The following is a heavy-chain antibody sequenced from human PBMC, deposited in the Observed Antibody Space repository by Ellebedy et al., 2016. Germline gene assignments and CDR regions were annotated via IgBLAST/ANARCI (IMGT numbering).Heavy chain of an antibody. Sequence: GGSLRLXCRGSGFTFSNYWMAWVRQAPGKGLEWVSRITPTSSHLYYADSLKGRFTISRDNSKNSLYLQMNSLRAEDTAVYYCAREDYRTFDPWGQGTLVTVSS. CDR2: ITPTSSHL. J-gene: IGHJ5*02. V-gene: IGHV3-21*01. CDR1: GFTFSNYW. D-gene: IGHD4-11*01. CDR3: AREDYRTFDP.